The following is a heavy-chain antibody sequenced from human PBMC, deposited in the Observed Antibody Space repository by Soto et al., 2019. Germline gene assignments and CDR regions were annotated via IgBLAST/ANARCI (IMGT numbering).Heavy chain of an antibody. V-gene: IGHV4-34*01. J-gene: IGHJ4*02. CDR1: GGSFSGYY. Sequence: SETLSLTCAVYGGSFSGYYWSWIRQPPGKGLEWIGEINHSGSTNYNPSLKGRFIISRDNAQNSLFLQMNTLRPEDTAMYYCARVAYWGPGTQVTVSS. CDR2: INHSGST. CDR3: ARVAY.